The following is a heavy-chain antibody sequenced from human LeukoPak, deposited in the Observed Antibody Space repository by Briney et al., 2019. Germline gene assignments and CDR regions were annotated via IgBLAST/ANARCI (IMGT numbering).Heavy chain of an antibody. D-gene: IGHD3-22*01. J-gene: IGHJ4*02. V-gene: IGHV3-23*01. CDR2: ISGSGDSA. CDR1: GFTFSNYA. CDR3: AKDHSTCYYYFVY. Sequence: GGSLRLSFAASGFTFSNYAMGWVRPAPGKGLEGVSVISGSGDSAYYADSVEGRFTISRDNCNNTLYLQLIRLRAEDTAVYYCAKDHSTCYYYFVYLGQGNMVTVSS.